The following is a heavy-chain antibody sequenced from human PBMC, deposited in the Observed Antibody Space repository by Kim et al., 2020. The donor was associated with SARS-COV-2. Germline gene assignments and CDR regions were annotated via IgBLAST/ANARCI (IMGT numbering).Heavy chain of an antibody. Sequence: GGSLRLSCAASGFTFSSYWMHWVRQAPGKGLVWVSRINSDGSSTSYADSVKGRFTISRDNAKNTLYLQMNSLRAEDTAVYYCARDPPPYYDILTGYSYYYGMDVWGQGTTVTVSS. J-gene: IGHJ6*02. V-gene: IGHV3-74*01. CDR1: GFTFSSYW. CDR2: INSDGSST. D-gene: IGHD3-9*01. CDR3: ARDPPPYYDILTGYSYYYGMDV.